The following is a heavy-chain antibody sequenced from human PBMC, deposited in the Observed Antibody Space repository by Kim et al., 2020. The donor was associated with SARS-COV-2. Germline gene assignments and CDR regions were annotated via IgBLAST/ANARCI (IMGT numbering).Heavy chain of an antibody. V-gene: IGHV4-4*02. J-gene: IGHJ3*02. CDR3: ARDRGRITMIVVVNDAFDI. CDR2: IYHSGST. CDR1: GGSISSSNW. D-gene: IGHD3-22*01. Sequence: GTLSLTCAVSGGSISSSNWWSWVRQPPGKGLEWIGEIYHSGSTNYNPSLKSRVTISVDKSKNQFSLKLSSVTAADTAVYYCARDRGRITMIVVVNDAFDIWGQGTMVTVSS.